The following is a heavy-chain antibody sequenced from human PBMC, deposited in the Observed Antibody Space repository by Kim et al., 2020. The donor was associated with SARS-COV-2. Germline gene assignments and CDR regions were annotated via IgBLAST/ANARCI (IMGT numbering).Heavy chain of an antibody. J-gene: IGHJ5*02. D-gene: IGHD6-19*01. CDR2: FDPEDGET. CDR3: ATMPGYSSGWYTHANWFDP. V-gene: IGHV1-24*01. CDR1: GYTLSELS. Sequence: ASVKVSCKVSGYTLSELSMHWVRQAPGKGLEWMGGFDPEDGETIYAQKFQGRVTMTEDTSTDTAYMELSSLGSEDTAVYYCATMPGYSSGWYTHANWFDPWGQGTLVTVSS.